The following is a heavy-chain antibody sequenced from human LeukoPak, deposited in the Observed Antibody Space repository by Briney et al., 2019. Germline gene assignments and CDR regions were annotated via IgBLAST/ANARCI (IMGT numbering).Heavy chain of an antibody. CDR3: ATTEAGPYYFDY. D-gene: IGHD6-19*01. J-gene: IGHJ4*02. V-gene: IGHV4-59*01. CDR1: GASISSYY. CDR2: IYYSGST. Sequence: SETLSLTCTVSGASISSYYWNWIRQPPGKGLEWIGYIYYSGSTYYNPSLKSRVTISLDTSKNQFSLKLSSVTAADTAVYYCATTEAGPYYFDYWGQGSLVTVSS.